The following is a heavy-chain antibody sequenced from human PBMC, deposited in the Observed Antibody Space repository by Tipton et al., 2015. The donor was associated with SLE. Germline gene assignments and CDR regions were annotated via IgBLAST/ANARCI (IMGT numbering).Heavy chain of an antibody. V-gene: IGHV4-34*12. CDR2: IIHSGST. D-gene: IGHD2/OR15-2a*01. J-gene: IGHJ3*02. Sequence: TLSLTCAVYGDSFTGYYWSWIRQPPGKGLEWIGEIIHSGSTSYNPSLKSRVTMPADTPRDQFSLKLTSVTAADTAVYYCGRHRRGSNTFDIWGQGTMVTVSS. CDR1: GDSFTGYY. CDR3: GRHRRGSNTFDI.